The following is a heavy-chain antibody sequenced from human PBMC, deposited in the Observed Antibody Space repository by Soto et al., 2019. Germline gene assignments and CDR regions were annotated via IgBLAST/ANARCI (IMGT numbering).Heavy chain of an antibody. Sequence: QVQLQQWGAGLLKPSETLSLTCAVYGGSFSGYYWSWIRQPPGKGLEWIGEINHSGSTNYNPSLKSRVTISVDTSKNQFSLKLSSVTAADTAVYYCARDRNVLLWFGQVNWFDPWGQGTLVTVSS. V-gene: IGHV4-34*01. J-gene: IGHJ5*02. CDR1: GGSFSGYY. CDR2: INHSGST. CDR3: ARDRNVLLWFGQVNWFDP. D-gene: IGHD3-10*01.